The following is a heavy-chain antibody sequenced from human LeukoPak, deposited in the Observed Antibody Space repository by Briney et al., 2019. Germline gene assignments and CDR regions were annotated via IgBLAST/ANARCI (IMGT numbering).Heavy chain of an antibody. V-gene: IGHV3-7*01. J-gene: IGHJ4*02. CDR2: IKQDGSEK. CDR1: GFTFSSYW. D-gene: IGHD3-16*02. CDR3: ARDGYYDYVWGSYRRGDYFDY. Sequence: GGSLRLSCAASGFTFSSYWMSWVRQAPGKGLEWEANIKQDGSEKYYVDSVKGRFTISRDNAKNSLYLQMNSLRAEDTAVYYCARDGYYDYVWGSYRRGDYFDYWGQGTLVTVSS.